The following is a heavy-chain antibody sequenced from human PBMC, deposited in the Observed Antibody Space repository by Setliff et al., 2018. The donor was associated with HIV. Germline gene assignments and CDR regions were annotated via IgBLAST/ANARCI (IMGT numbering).Heavy chain of an antibody. D-gene: IGHD3-22*01. CDR1: GYSISSGYY. Sequence: SETLSLTCAVSGYSISSGYYWGWIRQPPGKGLEWIGSIYHSGSTYYNPSLKSRVTISVDTSKNQFSLKLSSVTAADTAVYYCARHVRGYYDSSGPFDLWGQGSPVTVSS. J-gene: IGHJ4*02. V-gene: IGHV4-38-2*01. CDR3: ARHVRGYYDSSGPFDL. CDR2: IYHSGST.